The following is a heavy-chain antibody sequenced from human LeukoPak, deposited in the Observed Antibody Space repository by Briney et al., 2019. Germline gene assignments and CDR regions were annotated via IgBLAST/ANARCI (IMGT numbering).Heavy chain of an antibody. CDR3: ARGRVVRGVMAY. J-gene: IGHJ4*02. Sequence: SETLSLTCAVYGGSFSGYYWSWIRQPPGMGLEWIGEINHSGSTKYKPSLKSRVTISVDTSKNQFSLKLSSVTAADTAVYYCARGRVVRGVMAYWGQGTLVTVSS. V-gene: IGHV4-34*01. CDR2: INHSGST. D-gene: IGHD3-10*01. CDR1: GGSFSGYY.